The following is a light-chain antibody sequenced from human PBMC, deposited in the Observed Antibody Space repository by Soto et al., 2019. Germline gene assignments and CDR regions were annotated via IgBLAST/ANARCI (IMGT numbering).Light chain of an antibody. V-gene: IGKV1-12*01. CDR2: AAS. CDR1: QSISTW. J-gene: IGKJ1*01. Sequence: DIQMTQSPSSVSASVGDRVTITCRASQSISTWLAWYQQKPGKAPNLLISAASSLQSRAPSRFSGSGSGTDFTLDISSLQAEDFATYYCQQTISFPRTFVQGTQVEIK. CDR3: QQTISFPRT.